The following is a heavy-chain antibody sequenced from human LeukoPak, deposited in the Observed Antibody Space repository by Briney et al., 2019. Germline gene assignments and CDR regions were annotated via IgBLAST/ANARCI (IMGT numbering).Heavy chain of an antibody. Sequence: PGGSLRLSCAGSGFTFSSFGMHWVRQAPGKGLEWVAVISYDGSNKYYADSVKGRFTISRDNSKNTVYLQMNSLRAEDTAVYYCATESSLSNWGHGTLVTVSS. CDR2: ISYDGSNK. J-gene: IGHJ4*01. V-gene: IGHV3-30*03. D-gene: IGHD3-16*02. CDR3: ATESSLSN. CDR1: GFTFSSFG.